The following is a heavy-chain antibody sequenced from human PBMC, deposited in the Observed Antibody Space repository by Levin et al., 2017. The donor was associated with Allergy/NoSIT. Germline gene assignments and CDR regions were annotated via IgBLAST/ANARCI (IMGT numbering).Heavy chain of an antibody. V-gene: IGHV3-23*01. D-gene: IGHD6-13*01. CDR2: ISGSGGST. J-gene: IGHJ4*02. Sequence: LSLTCAASGFTFSSYAMSWVRQAPGKGLEWVSAISGSGGSTYYADSVKGRFTISRDNSKNTLYLQMNSLRAEDTAVYYCAKPLYSSSWYSFDYWGQGTLVTVSS. CDR3: AKPLYSSSWYSFDY. CDR1: GFTFSSYA.